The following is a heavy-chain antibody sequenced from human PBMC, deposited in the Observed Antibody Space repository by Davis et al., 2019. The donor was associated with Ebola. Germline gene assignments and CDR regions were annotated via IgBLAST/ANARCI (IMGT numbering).Heavy chain of an antibody. CDR2: ISGSGGST. CDR3: AKRTDSRSFEF. Sequence: GESLRLSCAASGFTFSSYAMSWVRQAPGKGLEWVSAISGSGGSTYYADSVKGRFTISRDNSKNTLYLQMNSLRAEDTAVYYCAKRTDSRSFEFWGQGTLVTVSS. V-gene: IGHV3-23*01. J-gene: IGHJ4*02. D-gene: IGHD1-14*01. CDR1: GFTFSSYA.